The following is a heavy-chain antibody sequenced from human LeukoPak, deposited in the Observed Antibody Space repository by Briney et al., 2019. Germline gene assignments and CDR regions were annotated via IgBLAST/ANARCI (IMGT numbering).Heavy chain of an antibody. D-gene: IGHD6-13*01. CDR2: INPSGGST. CDR3: ARSLGYSSSWWGFDY. V-gene: IGHV1-46*01. Sequence: ASVKVSCKASGYTFTSYYMHWVRQAPGQGLEWMGIINPSGGSTSYAQKFQGRVTMTRDTSTCTVYMEPSSLRSEDTAVYYCARSLGYSSSWWGFDYWGQGTLVTVSS. CDR1: GYTFTSYY. J-gene: IGHJ4*02.